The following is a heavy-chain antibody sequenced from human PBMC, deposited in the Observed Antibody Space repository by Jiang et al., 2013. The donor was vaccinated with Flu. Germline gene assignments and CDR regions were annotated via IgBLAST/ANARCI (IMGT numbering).Heavy chain of an antibody. CDR1: GGTFSSYA. J-gene: IGHJ5*02. Sequence: GAEVKKPGSSVKVSCKASGGTFSSYAISWVRQAPGQGLEWMGGIIPIFGTANYAQKFQGRVTITADESTSTAYMELSSLRSEDTAVYYCARDSPSGSYSANNWFDPWGQGTLVTVSS. V-gene: IGHV1-69*01. CDR3: ARDSPSGSYSANNWFDP. D-gene: IGHD1-26*01. CDR2: IIPIFGTA.